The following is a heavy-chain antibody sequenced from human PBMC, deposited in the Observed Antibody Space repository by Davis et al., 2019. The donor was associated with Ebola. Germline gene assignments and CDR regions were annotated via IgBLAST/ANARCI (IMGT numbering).Heavy chain of an antibody. V-gene: IGHV3-11*01. CDR2: ISSSGSTI. CDR1: GFTFSSYA. J-gene: IGHJ4*02. Sequence: GGSLRLSCAASGFTFSSYAMSWIRQPPGKGLEWVSYISSSGSTIYYADSVKGRFTISRDNAKNSLYLQKNSLRAEDTAVYYCAREWYSSGPPFDYWGQGTLVTVSS. D-gene: IGHD6-19*01. CDR3: AREWYSSGPPFDY.